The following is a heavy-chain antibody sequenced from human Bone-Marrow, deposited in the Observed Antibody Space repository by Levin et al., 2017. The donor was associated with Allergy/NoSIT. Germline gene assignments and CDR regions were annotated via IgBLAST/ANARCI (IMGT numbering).Heavy chain of an antibody. CDR3: ARDPMTCSGGGCYHFDY. J-gene: IGHJ4*02. CDR1: GFTFYNYN. CDR2: ISVTGSYI. Sequence: GGSLRLSCSASGFTFYNYNMHWVRQTPGKGLEWVSSISVTGSYIYYADSVKGRFTISRANTKNSLSMQMNSLRAEDTAVYYCARDPMTCSGGGCYHFDYWGRGALVTVSS. D-gene: IGHD2-15*01. V-gene: IGHV3-21*01.